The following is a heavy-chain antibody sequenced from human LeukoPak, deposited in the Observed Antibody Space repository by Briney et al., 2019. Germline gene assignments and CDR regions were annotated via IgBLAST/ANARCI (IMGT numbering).Heavy chain of an antibody. V-gene: IGHV3-48*03. Sequence: GGSLRLSCAASGFTFSSYEMNWVRQAPGKGLEWVSYISSSGSTIYYADSVKGRFTISGDNAKNSLYLQMNSLRAEDTAVYYCARPKYDYGDYYGMDVWGKGTTVTVSS. CDR1: GFTFSSYE. D-gene: IGHD4-17*01. CDR3: ARPKYDYGDYYGMDV. J-gene: IGHJ6*04. CDR2: ISSSGSTI.